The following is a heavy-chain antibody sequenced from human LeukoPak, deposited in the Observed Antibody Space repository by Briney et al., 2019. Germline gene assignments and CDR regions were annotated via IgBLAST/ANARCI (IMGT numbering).Heavy chain of an antibody. J-gene: IGHJ6*02. V-gene: IGHV4-34*01. Sequence: GSLRLSCAASGFTFSSYAMSWVRQAPGKGLEWIGEINHSGSTNYNPSLKSRVTISVDTSKNQFSLKLSSVTAADTAVYYCARGSTRGYSYGYYYYYGMDVWGQGTTVTVSS. CDR1: GFTFSSYA. D-gene: IGHD5-18*01. CDR2: INHSGST. CDR3: ARGSTRGYSYGYYYYYGMDV.